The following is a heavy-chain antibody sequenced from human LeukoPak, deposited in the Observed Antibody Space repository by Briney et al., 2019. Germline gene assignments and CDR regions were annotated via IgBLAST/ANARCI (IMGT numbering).Heavy chain of an antibody. CDR2: IYYSGST. CDR1: GGSISSYY. V-gene: IGHV4-59*01. CDR3: ARGAGYSTYYFDY. J-gene: IGHJ4*02. Sequence: SETLSLTCTVSGGSISSYYWSWIRQPPGKGLEWIGYIYYSGSTNYNPSLKSRVTISVDTSKNQFSLKLSSVTAADTAVYHCARGAGYSTYYFDYWGQGTLVTVSS. D-gene: IGHD6-13*01.